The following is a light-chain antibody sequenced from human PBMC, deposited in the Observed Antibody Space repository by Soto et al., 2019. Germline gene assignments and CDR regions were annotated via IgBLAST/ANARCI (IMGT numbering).Light chain of an antibody. V-gene: IGKV4-1*01. CDR2: WAS. CDR1: QSVLHSSNNKNY. Sequence: DVVMTQSPDSLAVSLGERATINCKSSQSVLHSSNNKNYLAWYQKKPGQPPKLLIYWASTRESGVPDRFSGSGSGTDFTLTISSLQAEDVAVYYCQQYYTTLTWTSGQGTKVEIK. CDR3: QQYYTTLTWT. J-gene: IGKJ1*01.